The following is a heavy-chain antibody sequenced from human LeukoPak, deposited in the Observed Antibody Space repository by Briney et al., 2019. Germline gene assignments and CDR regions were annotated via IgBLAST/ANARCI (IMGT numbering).Heavy chain of an antibody. J-gene: IGHJ6*02. CDR3: ARTAAGYYGLDV. CDR2: ISSRSSTI. CDR1: GFTVGSNY. Sequence: GGSLRLSCAASGFTVGSNYMSWVRQAPGKGLEWVSYISSRSSTIYYADSVKGRFTISRDNAKNSLYLQMNSLRDEDTAVYYCARTAAGYYGLDVWGQGTTVTVSS. V-gene: IGHV3-48*02. D-gene: IGHD2-15*01.